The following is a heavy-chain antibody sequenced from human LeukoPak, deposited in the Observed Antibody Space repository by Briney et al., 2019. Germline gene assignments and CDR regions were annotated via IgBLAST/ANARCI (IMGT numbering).Heavy chain of an antibody. J-gene: IGHJ4*02. CDR2: IKQDGSEK. CDR1: GFTFSSYW. V-gene: IGHV3-7*01. Sequence: PGGSQRLSCAASGFTFSSYWMSWVRQALRKGVEWVADIKQDGSEKNYVDSVKGRFTISRDNAKNSLYLQMNSLRAEDTAVYYCARAIGIWSGYSYWGQGTLVTVSS. D-gene: IGHD3-3*01. CDR3: ARAIGIWSGYSY.